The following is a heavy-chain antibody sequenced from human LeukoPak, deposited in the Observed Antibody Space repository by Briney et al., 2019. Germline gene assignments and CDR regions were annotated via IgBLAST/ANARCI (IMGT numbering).Heavy chain of an antibody. Sequence: GGSLRLSCAASGLTFSSYGMHWVRQAPGKGLEWVAVISYDGSNKYYADSVKGRFTISRDNSKNTLYLQMNSLRAEDTAVYYCAKGHRGVISPFDYWGQGTLVTVSS. J-gene: IGHJ4*02. V-gene: IGHV3-30*18. CDR2: ISYDGSNK. D-gene: IGHD3-10*01. CDR3: AKGHRGVISPFDY. CDR1: GLTFSSYG.